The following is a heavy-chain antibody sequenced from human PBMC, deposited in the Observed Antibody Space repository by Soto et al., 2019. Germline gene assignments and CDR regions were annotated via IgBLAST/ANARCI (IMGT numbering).Heavy chain of an antibody. D-gene: IGHD3-3*01. Sequence: QLQLQESGSGLVKPSQTLSLTCAVSGDSITSVGYSWSWIRQPPGKALEWIGYIYHTGTTYYTAARKSRVAVSLDRSKNQISLSLNSVTAADTAVYYCAATFFGEYSHYALDVGGQGTTVSLSS. CDR2: IYHTGTT. J-gene: IGHJ6*02. CDR1: GDSITSVGYS. V-gene: IGHV4-30-2*01. CDR3: AATFFGEYSHYALDV.